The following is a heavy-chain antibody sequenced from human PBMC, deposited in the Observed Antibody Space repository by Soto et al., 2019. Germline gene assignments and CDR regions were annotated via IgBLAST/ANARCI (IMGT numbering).Heavy chain of an antibody. Sequence: EVQLLESGGGLVQPGGSLRLSCAASGFTFSSYAMSWVRQAPGKGLEWVSAISGSGGSTYYADSVKGRFTISRDNSKNTLYLQMNSLRAEDTAVYYCAKEHIEYSSPPDAFDIWGQGTMVTVSS. CDR1: GFTFSSYA. CDR3: AKEHIEYSSPPDAFDI. D-gene: IGHD6-6*01. CDR2: ISGSGGST. V-gene: IGHV3-23*01. J-gene: IGHJ3*02.